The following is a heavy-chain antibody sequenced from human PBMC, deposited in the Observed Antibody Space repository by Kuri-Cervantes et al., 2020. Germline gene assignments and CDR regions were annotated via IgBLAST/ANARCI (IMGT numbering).Heavy chain of an antibody. J-gene: IGHJ4*02. CDR3: ARQGGGSYSLDY. D-gene: IGHD1-26*01. Sequence: TVSCKGSGYSFTSYWIGWVRQMPGKGLEWMGIIYPGDSDTSNSPSFQGQVTLSADKSISTAYLQWSSLKASDTAMYYCARQGGGSYSLDYWGQGTLVTVSS. V-gene: IGHV5-51*01. CDR1: GYSFTSYW. CDR2: IYPGDSDT.